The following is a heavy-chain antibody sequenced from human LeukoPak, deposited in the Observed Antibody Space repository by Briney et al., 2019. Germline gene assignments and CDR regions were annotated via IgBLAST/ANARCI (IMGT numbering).Heavy chain of an antibody. J-gene: IGHJ4*02. CDR1: GFTFNNYA. Sequence: PGGTLRLSCAASGFTFNNYAMGWVRQAPGKGLEWVSGISWNSGSIGYADSVKGRFTISRDNAKNSLYLQMNSLRAEDTALYYCAKAPSTSGPFDYWGQGTLVTVFS. V-gene: IGHV3-9*01. D-gene: IGHD2-2*01. CDR2: ISWNSGSI. CDR3: AKAPSTSGPFDY.